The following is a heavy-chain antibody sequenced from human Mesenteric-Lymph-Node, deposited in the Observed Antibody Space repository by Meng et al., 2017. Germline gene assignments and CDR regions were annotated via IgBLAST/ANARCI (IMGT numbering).Heavy chain of an antibody. CDR3: AREITSHFELDY. CDR2: IWYDGSIE. V-gene: IGHV3-30*19. D-gene: IGHD3-9*01. J-gene: IGHJ4*02. Sequence: GESLKISCAASGFTFSSYGMHWVRQAPGKGLEWVAVIWYDGSIEYYADSVKGRFTISRDNSRNTLYLQMNNLSNEDTAIYYCAREITSHFELDYWGQGTLVTVSS. CDR1: GFTFSSYG.